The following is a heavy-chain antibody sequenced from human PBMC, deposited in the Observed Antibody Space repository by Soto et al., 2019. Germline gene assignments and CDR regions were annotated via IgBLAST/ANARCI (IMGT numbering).Heavy chain of an antibody. V-gene: IGHV3-30*18. CDR1: GFTFSSYG. CDR2: ISYDGSNK. D-gene: IGHD6-13*01. J-gene: IGHJ5*02. Sequence: ESGGGVVQPGRSLRLSCAASGFTFSSYGIHWVRQAPGKGLEWVAVISYDGSNKYYADSVKGRFTISRDNSQNTLYLQMNTLRPEDTAVYYCAKCPGVAAAGPPFDPWGQGTLVTVSS. CDR3: AKCPGVAAAGPPFDP.